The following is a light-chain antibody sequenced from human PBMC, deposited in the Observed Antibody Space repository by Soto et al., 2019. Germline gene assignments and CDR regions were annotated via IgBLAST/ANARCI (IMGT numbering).Light chain of an antibody. CDR1: QSLLHSNGYNY. Sequence: DIVMTQSPLSLPVTPGEPASISCRSSQSLLHSNGYNYLDWYLQKPGQSPQLLIYLGSNRASGVPDRFSGSGSGTDFTLKSSRVDAEDVGVYYCMQALQTPYTFGQGTKLEI. V-gene: IGKV2-28*01. CDR3: MQALQTPYT. CDR2: LGS. J-gene: IGKJ2*01.